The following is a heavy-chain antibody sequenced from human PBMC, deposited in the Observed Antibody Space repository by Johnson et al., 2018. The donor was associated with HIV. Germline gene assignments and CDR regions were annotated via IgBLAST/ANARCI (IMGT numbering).Heavy chain of an antibody. CDR1: GFTFSSYD. J-gene: IGHJ3*02. D-gene: IGHD1-20*01. CDR3: ARGDNWNDGDGAFDI. CDR2: FGTAGDT. Sequence: VQLVESGGGLVQPGGSLRLSCAASGFTFSSYDMHWVSQATGKGLEWVSAFGTAGDTYYPGSVKGRFTISRENAKNSLSLQMNSLRAGDTAVYYCARGDNWNDGDGAFDIWGQGTMVTVSS. V-gene: IGHV3-13*01.